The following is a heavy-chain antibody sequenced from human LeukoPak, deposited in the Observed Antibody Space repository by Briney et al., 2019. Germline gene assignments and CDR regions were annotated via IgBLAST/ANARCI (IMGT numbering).Heavy chain of an antibody. CDR3: AREYYDFWSAYYFDY. V-gene: IGHV1-18*01. Sequence: SVKVSCKXSGYTFTSCGISWVRQAPGQGLEWMGWISAYNGNTNYAQKLQGRVTMTTDTSTSTAYMELRSLRSDDTAVYYCAREYYDFWSAYYFDYWGQGTLVTVSS. J-gene: IGHJ4*02. D-gene: IGHD3-3*01. CDR2: ISAYNGNT. CDR1: GYTFTSCG.